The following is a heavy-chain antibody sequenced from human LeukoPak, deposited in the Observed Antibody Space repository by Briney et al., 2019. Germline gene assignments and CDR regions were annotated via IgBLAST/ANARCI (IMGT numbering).Heavy chain of an antibody. CDR3: ARVEQSEENNWFDP. D-gene: IGHD6-13*01. CDR2: IYYSGST. V-gene: IGHV4-39*07. Sequence: SETLSLTCTVSGGSISSSSYYWGWIRQPPGKGLEWIGSIYYSGSTYYNPSLKSRVTISVDTSKNQFSLKLSSVTAADTAVYYCARVEQSEENNWFDPWGQGTLVTVSS. J-gene: IGHJ5*02. CDR1: GGSISSSSYY.